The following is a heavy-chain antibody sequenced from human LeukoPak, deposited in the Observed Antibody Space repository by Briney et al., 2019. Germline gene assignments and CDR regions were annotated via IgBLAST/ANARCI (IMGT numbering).Heavy chain of an antibody. Sequence: PSETLSLTCTVSGSSINTPYYWSWVRQPAGKGLEWIGRIYSSGSTNYNPSLKSRVTISVDPSKNQFSLKLSSVTAADTAVYYCARGGKYVIVVAASVWFDPWGQGTLVTASS. CDR3: ARGGKYVIVVAASVWFDP. D-gene: IGHD2-15*01. CDR1: GSSINTPYY. J-gene: IGHJ5*02. CDR2: IYSSGST. V-gene: IGHV4-61*02.